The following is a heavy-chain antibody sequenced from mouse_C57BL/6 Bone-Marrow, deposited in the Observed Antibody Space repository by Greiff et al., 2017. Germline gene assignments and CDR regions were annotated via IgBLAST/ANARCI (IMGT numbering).Heavy chain of an antibody. J-gene: IGHJ4*01. Sequence: QVQLQQSGAELARPGASVKLSCKASGYTFTSYGISWVKQRTGQGLEWIGEIYPRSGNTYYNEKFTGKATLTADTSSSTAYRELRSLTSEDSAVYFCARDDGYPLYYYAMDYWGQGTSVTVSS. D-gene: IGHD2-3*01. CDR1: GYTFTSYG. CDR2: IYPRSGNT. CDR3: ARDDGYPLYYYAMDY. V-gene: IGHV1-81*01.